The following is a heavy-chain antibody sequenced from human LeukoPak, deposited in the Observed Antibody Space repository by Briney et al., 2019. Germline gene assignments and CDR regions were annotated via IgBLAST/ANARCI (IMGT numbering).Heavy chain of an antibody. D-gene: IGHD3-22*01. V-gene: IGHV3-23*01. CDR1: GFTFSSYA. Sequence: GGSLRLSCAASGFTFSSYAMSWVRQAPGKGLEWVSAISGSGGSTYYADSVKGRFTISRDNAKNSLYLQMNSLRAEDTAVYYCAKQIWPTYYYDSSGRHDAFGIWGQGTMVTVSS. CDR3: AKQIWPTYYYDSSGRHDAFGI. CDR2: ISGSGGST. J-gene: IGHJ3*02.